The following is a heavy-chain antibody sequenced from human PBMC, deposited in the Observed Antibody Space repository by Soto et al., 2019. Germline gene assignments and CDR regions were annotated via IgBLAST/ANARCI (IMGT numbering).Heavy chain of an antibody. D-gene: IGHD3-22*01. J-gene: IGHJ2*01. Sequence: QVQLVQSGAEVKKSGASVKVSCKVSGYTLTELSMHWVRQAPGKGLEWMGGFDPEDGETIYAQKFQGRVTMTDDTCTDTAYMELSSLRSEDTAVYYCATGLYCYGSSGLVGNCYFDLGGRGTLVTVSS. CDR3: ATGLYCYGSSGLVGNCYFDL. V-gene: IGHV1-24*01. CDR1: GYTLTELS. CDR2: FDPEDGET.